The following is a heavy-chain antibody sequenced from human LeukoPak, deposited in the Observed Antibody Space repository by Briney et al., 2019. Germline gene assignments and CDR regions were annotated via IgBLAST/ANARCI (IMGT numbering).Heavy chain of an antibody. CDR1: GGSFSGYY. V-gene: IGHV4-34*01. CDR3: ARVRSIAARPMNYYYYYGMDV. J-gene: IGHJ6*02. D-gene: IGHD6-6*01. CDR2: INHSGST. Sequence: ASETLSLTCAVYGGSFSGYYWSWIRQPPGKGLEWIGEINHSGSTNYNPSLKSRVTISVDTSKNQFSLKLSSVTAADTAAYYCARVRSIAARPMNYYYYYGMDVWGQGTTVTVSS.